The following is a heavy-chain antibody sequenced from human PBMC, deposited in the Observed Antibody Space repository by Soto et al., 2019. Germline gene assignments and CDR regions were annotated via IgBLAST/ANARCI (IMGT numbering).Heavy chain of an antibody. CDR3: AREGGGYYFDY. V-gene: IGHV3-64*01. Sequence: EVQLVESGGGLVQPGGSLRLSCAASGFTFSSYAMHWVRQAPGKGLEYVSAISSNGGSTYYANSVKGRFTISRDNSTNTLDIQMGSRRAEDMAVYYCAREGGGYYFDYWGQGTLVTVSS. CDR2: ISSNGGST. D-gene: IGHD3-16*01. CDR1: GFTFSSYA. J-gene: IGHJ4*02.